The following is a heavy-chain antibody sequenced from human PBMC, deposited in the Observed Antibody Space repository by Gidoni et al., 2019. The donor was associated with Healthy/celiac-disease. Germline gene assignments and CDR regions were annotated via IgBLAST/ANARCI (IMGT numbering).Heavy chain of an antibody. CDR3: ASFPSSYYYDSSGYYYVDY. CDR1: GGSISSSSYY. J-gene: IGHJ4*02. V-gene: IGHV4-39*01. CDR2: IYYSGST. Sequence: QLQLQESGPGLVKPSETLSLTCTVSGGSISSSSYYWGWIRQPPGKGLEWIGSIYYSGSTYYNPSLKSRVTISVDTSKNQFSLKLSSVTAADTAVYYCASFPSSYYYDSSGYYYVDYWGQGTLVTVSS. D-gene: IGHD3-22*01.